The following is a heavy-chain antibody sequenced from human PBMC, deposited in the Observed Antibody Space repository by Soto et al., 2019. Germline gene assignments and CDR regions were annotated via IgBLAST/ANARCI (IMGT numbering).Heavy chain of an antibody. Sequence: PGGSLRLSCAASGFTFSSYGMHWVRQAPGKGLEWVAVIWYDGSNKYYADSVKGRFTISRDNSKNTLYLQMNSLRAEDTAVYYCARDTYGGNDPYYYYYGMDVWGQGTTVTVSS. D-gene: IGHD4-17*01. CDR3: ARDTYGGNDPYYYYYGMDV. CDR1: GFTFSSYG. J-gene: IGHJ6*02. CDR2: IWYDGSNK. V-gene: IGHV3-33*01.